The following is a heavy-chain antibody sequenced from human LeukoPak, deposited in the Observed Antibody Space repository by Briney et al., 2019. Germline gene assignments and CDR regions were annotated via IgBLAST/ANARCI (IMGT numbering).Heavy chain of an antibody. V-gene: IGHV3-30*18. D-gene: IGHD2-2*01. CDR3: AKVVVPAAMGELIDY. CDR2: ISYDGSNK. J-gene: IGHJ4*02. Sequence: GGSLRLSCAASGFTFSSYGMNWVRQAPGKGLEWVAVISYDGSNKYYADSVKGRFTISRDNSKNTLYLQMNSLRAEDTAVYYCAKVVVPAAMGELIDYWGQGTLVTVSS. CDR1: GFTFSSYG.